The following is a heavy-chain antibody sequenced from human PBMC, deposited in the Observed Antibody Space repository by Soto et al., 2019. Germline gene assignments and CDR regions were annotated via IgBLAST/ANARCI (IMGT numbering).Heavy chain of an antibody. CDR1: SGSISSGGYY. Sequence: NPSETLSLTCTVSSGSISSGGYYWSWIRQHPGKGLEWIGYIYYSGSTYYNPSLKSRVTISVDTSKNQFSLKLSSGTAADTAVYYCARGLVQLWRHFDYWGQGTLVTVSS. D-gene: IGHD5-18*01. J-gene: IGHJ4*02. CDR2: IYYSGST. V-gene: IGHV4-31*03. CDR3: ARGLVQLWRHFDY.